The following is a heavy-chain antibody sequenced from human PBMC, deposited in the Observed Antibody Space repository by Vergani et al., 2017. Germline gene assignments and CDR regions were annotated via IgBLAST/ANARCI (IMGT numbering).Heavy chain of an antibody. CDR1: GYTFTSYA. V-gene: IGHV1-3*01. CDR2: INAGNGNT. D-gene: IGHD3-22*01. Sequence: QVQLVQSGAEVKKPGASVKVSCKASGYTFTSYAMHWVRQAPGQRLEWMGWINAGNGNTKYSQKFQGRVTITRDTSASTAYMELSSLRAEDTALYYCAKDITPYYYDSSGLGCLVYWGQGTLVTVSS. J-gene: IGHJ4*02. CDR3: AKDITPYYYDSSGLGCLVY.